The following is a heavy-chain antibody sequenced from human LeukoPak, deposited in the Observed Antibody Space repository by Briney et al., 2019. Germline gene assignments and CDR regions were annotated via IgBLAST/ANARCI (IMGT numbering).Heavy chain of an antibody. Sequence: GGSLRLSCAASGFTFSSHWMSWVRQAPGKGLEWVANINQDGSEKSSADSVKGRFTISRDNAKNALYLQMNSLRAEDTAVYYCARGHYGTDVWGKGTTVTVSS. CDR1: GFTFSSHW. V-gene: IGHV3-7*03. J-gene: IGHJ6*04. CDR3: ARGHYGTDV. CDR2: INQDGSEK.